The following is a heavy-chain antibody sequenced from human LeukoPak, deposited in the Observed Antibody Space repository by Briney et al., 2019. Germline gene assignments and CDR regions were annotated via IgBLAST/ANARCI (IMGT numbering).Heavy chain of an antibody. CDR3: ARELVVAGTGFGY. J-gene: IGHJ4*02. V-gene: IGHV3-20*04. D-gene: IGHD6-19*01. CDR2: FNWKGGST. CDR1: GFPFDDYG. Sequence: GSLRLSCATSGFPFDDYGLSWVRQAPGKGLEWVSGFNWKGGSTGYADSAKRRFTITRDNAKNSLYLQMNSLRAEDTALYYCARELVVAGTGFGYWGQGTLVTVSS.